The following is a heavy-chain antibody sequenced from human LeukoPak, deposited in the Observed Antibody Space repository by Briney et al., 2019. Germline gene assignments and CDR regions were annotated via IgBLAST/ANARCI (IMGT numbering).Heavy chain of an antibody. CDR1: GFTFSNYR. V-gene: IGHV3-48*01. CDR2: ISSSSRTI. Sequence: PGGSLRLSCAGSGFTFSNYRMNWVRQAPGKGLEWISYISSSSRTIYYADSVKGRLTISRDNAKNSLYLQMNSLRAEDTAVYYCARRSGIAAAGTGVGLDYWGQGTLVTVSS. D-gene: IGHD6-13*01. CDR3: ARRSGIAAAGTGVGLDY. J-gene: IGHJ4*02.